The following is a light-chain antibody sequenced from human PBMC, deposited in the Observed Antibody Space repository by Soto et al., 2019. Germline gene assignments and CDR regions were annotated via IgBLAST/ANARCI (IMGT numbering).Light chain of an antibody. CDR2: EVS. CDR3: SLYAGSNNVV. CDR1: SSDIGAYKF. Sequence: QSALTQPPSASGSPGQSVAISCPGTSSDIGAYKFVSWYQQHPGKAPKLIIYEVSIRPSGVPDRFSGSKSGNTASLTVSGLLAEDEADYYCSLYAGSNNVVFGGGTKLTVL. J-gene: IGLJ2*01. V-gene: IGLV2-8*01.